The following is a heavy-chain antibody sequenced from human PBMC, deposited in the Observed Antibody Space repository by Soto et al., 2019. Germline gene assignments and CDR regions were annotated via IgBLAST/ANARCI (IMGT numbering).Heavy chain of an antibody. Sequence: ASVKVSCKASGGTFSSYAISWVRQAPGQGLEWMGGIIPIFGTANYAQKFQGRVTITADESTSTAYMELSSLRSEDTAVYYCASGHRXVRGVIIPDYYYYGMDVWGQGTTVTVSS. CDR3: ASGHRXVRGVIIPDYYYYGMDV. CDR2: IIPIFGTA. V-gene: IGHV1-69*13. J-gene: IGHJ6*02. D-gene: IGHD3-10*01. CDR1: GGTFSSYA.